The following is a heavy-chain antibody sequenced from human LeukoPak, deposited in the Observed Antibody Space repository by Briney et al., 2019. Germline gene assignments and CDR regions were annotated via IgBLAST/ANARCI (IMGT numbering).Heavy chain of an antibody. J-gene: IGHJ4*02. V-gene: IGHV1-2*02. CDR1: GYTFTGYY. Sequence: ASVKVSCKASGYTFTGYYMHWVRQAPGQGLEWMGWINPNSGGTNYAQKFQGRVTMTRDMSTSTVYMELSSLRSEDTAVYYCARAYTVTTPNDFDYWGQGTLVTVSS. CDR3: ARAYTVTTPNDFDY. D-gene: IGHD4-17*01. CDR2: INPNSGGT.